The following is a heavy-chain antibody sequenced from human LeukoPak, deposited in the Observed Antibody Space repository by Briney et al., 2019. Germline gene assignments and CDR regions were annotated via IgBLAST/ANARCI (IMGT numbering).Heavy chain of an antibody. CDR3: ARIAAAGAVPFDY. J-gene: IGHJ4*02. CDR2: IYYSGST. CDR1: GGSISSSTYF. Sequence: SETLSLTCTVSGGSISSSTYFWGWIRQPPGKGLEWIGTIYYSGSTYYNPSLKSRVTISVDSSKNQFSLRLSSVTAADTAVYYCARIAAAGAVPFDYWGQGTLVTVSS. D-gene: IGHD6-13*01. V-gene: IGHV4-39*07.